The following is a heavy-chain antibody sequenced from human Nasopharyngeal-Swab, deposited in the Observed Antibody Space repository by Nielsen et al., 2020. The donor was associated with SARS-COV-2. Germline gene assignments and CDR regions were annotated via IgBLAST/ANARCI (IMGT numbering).Heavy chain of an antibody. CDR1: VFTFRDSA. D-gene: IGHD2-21*02. CDR3: TRCGGGCYSGRDY. Sequence: ESLKISCAASVFTFRDSAIHWVRQASGKGLEWVGRLRSTGNNYATAYAASVKGRFIIFRDDPTNTAYLQMNSLKTEDTAVYYCTRCGGGCYSGRDYWAQGTQVTVSS. V-gene: IGHV3-73*01. J-gene: IGHJ4*02. CDR2: LRSTGNNYAT.